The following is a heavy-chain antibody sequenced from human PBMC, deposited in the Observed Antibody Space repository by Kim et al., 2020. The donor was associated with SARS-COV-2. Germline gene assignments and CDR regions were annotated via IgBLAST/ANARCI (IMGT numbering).Heavy chain of an antibody. D-gene: IGHD6-13*01. J-gene: IGHJ6*02. CDR1: GGSISSSNW. Sequence: SETLSLTCAVSGGSISSSNWWSWVRQPPGKGLEWIGEIYHSGSTNYNPSLKSRVTISVDKSKNQFSLKLSSVTAADTAVYYCAVYSSSWNEARMDVWGQGTTVTVSS. CDR2: IYHSGST. CDR3: AVYSSSWNEARMDV. V-gene: IGHV4-4*02.